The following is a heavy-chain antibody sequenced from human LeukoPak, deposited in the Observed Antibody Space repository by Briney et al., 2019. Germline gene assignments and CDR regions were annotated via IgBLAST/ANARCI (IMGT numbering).Heavy chain of an antibody. CDR1: GYTFTGYY. J-gene: IGHJ4*02. CDR3: ERGGGFAYSNYQFEY. V-gene: IGHV1-2*02. CDR2: INPNSGGT. D-gene: IGHD4-11*01. Sequence: ASVKVSCKASGYTFTGYYMHWVRQAPGQGLEWMGWINPNSGGTSYAQKFQGRVTMTRDTSISTAYMELNKLRSDDTAVYYCERGGGFAYSNYQFEYWGQGTLVTVSS.